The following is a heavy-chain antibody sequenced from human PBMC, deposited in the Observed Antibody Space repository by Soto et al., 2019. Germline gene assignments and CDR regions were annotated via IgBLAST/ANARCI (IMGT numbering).Heavy chain of an antibody. CDR3: ANPWFVDGDY. J-gene: IGHJ4*02. D-gene: IGHD3-10*01. CDR1: GGSIRSSSYY. CDR2: IHHSGST. V-gene: IGHV4-39*01. Sequence: QLQLQESGPGLVKPSETLSLTCTVSGGSIRSSSYYWGWIRQPPGKGLEWIGSIHHSGSTHYNPSLKFRVTISVVSSKNLFSWRLGSVSDADTAVYYCANPWFVDGDYWGKGTLVNVSS.